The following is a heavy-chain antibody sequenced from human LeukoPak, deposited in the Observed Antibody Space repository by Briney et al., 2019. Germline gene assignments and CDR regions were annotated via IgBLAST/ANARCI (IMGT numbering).Heavy chain of an antibody. CDR2: IYSSGTT. CDR1: GFTFSSNY. Sequence: SGGSLRLSCAASGFTFSSNYMSWVRQAPGKGLEWVSVIYSSGTTYYGDSVNGRFTISRDNSKNTLYLQMNSLRAEDTAVYYCGKLKSSGYIIEYWGQGTLVTVSS. J-gene: IGHJ4*02. CDR3: GKLKSSGYIIEY. D-gene: IGHD3-22*01. V-gene: IGHV3-53*01.